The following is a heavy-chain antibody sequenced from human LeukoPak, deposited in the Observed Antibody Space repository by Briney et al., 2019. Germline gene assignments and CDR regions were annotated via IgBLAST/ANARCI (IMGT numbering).Heavy chain of an antibody. D-gene: IGHD5-12*01. CDR3: ARVRGYSGYVLGYWLDP. V-gene: IGHV3-48*03. J-gene: IGHJ5*02. CDR1: GFTFSSYD. CDR2: ISSGGYTI. Sequence: PGGSLRLSCAASGFTFSSYDMNWVRQAPGKGLEWVSSISSGGYTIYYADSVEGRFTISRDNAKNSLFLQMNSLRAEDTAVYYCARVRGYSGYVLGYWLDPWGQGTLVTVSS.